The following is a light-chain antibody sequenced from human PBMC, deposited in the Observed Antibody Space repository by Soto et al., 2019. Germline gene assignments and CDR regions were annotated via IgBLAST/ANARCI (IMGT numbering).Light chain of an antibody. CDR3: QQLNSYPLT. J-gene: IGKJ4*01. Sequence: DIQLTQSPSFLSASVGDRVTITCRASQGISSYLAWYQQKPGKAPKLLIYAASTLQSGVPSRFSGSGSGTEFPLTISSLQPEDFATYYCQQLNSYPLTFGRGTKVEIK. CDR2: AAS. V-gene: IGKV1-9*01. CDR1: QGISSY.